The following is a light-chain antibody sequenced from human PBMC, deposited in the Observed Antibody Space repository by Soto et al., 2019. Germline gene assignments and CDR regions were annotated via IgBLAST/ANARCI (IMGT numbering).Light chain of an antibody. Sequence: EIVLTQSPGTLSLSPGERVTLSCRASQSVSSSYLAWYQQKPGQAPRLLIYGPSSRATGIPDRFSGSGSGTDFTLTISRLEPEDSALYYCQQYGSSPITFGQGTRLEIK. CDR1: QSVSSSY. CDR2: GPS. V-gene: IGKV3-20*01. J-gene: IGKJ5*01. CDR3: QQYGSSPIT.